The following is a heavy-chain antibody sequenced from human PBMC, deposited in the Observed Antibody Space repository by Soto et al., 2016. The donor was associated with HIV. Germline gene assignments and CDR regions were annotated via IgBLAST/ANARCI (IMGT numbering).Heavy chain of an antibody. CDR2: ITGRGDRT. D-gene: IGHD3-22*01. CDR1: GFTFNNYA. V-gene: IGHV3-23*01. CDR3: AKVHYYDSSGYRGGFDY. Sequence: EVQLLESGGGLVQPGGSLRLSCAASGFTFNNYAMNWVRQAPGKGLEWVSTITGRGDRTYYADSVEGRFTISRDNSWNTLYLQMNSLRAEDTALYYCAKVHYYDSSGYRGGFDYWGQGTRSPSPQ. J-gene: IGHJ4*02.